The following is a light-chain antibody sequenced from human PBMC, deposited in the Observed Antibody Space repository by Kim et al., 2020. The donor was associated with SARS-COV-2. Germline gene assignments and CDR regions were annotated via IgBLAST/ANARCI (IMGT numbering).Light chain of an antibody. Sequence: DIQMTHSPSSQSASVGDRVTITCRASQSISSYLNWYQQKPGKAPKFLIYAASNLQSGVPSRFSGSGSGTDFTLTITSLQPEDFATYYCQQSNSTPRTFGQGTKVDIK. CDR2: AAS. J-gene: IGKJ1*01. CDR1: QSISSY. CDR3: QQSNSTPRT. V-gene: IGKV1-39*01.